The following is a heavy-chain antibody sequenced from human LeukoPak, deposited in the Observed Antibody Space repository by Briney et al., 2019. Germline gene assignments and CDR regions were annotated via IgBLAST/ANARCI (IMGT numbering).Heavy chain of an antibody. V-gene: IGHV3-74*01. Sequence: PGGSLRLSCAASGLTFSSYRMHWVRQAPGKGLVWVSRINIDGSDATYADSVRGRFTISRDNAKNTQSLQMNSLRAEDTAVYYCARHRTNYSSGWYYWGQGTLVTVSS. CDR3: ARHRTNYSSGWYY. CDR1: GLTFSSYR. CDR2: INIDGSDA. J-gene: IGHJ4*02. D-gene: IGHD6-19*01.